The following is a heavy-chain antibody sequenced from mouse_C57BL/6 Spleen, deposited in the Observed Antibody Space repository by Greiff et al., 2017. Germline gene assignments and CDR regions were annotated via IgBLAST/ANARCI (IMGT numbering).Heavy chain of an antibody. CDR1: GFTFSSYT. V-gene: IGHV5-9*01. Sequence: EVHLVESGGGLVKPGGSLKLSCAASGFTFSSYTMSWVRQTPEKRLEWVATISGGGGNTYYPDSVKGRFTISRDNAKNTLYLQMSSLRSEDTALYYCARHEFYYDASYYFDYWGQGTTLTVSS. J-gene: IGHJ2*01. CDR2: ISGGGGNT. CDR3: ARHEFYYDASYYFDY. D-gene: IGHD1-1*01.